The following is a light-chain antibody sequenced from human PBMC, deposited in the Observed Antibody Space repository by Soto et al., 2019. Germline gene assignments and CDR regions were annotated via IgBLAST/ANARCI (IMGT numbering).Light chain of an antibody. CDR3: QQYESSPWT. V-gene: IGKV3-20*01. CDR2: GAS. CDR1: QSVSSSF. J-gene: IGKJ1*01. Sequence: EIVLTQSPGTLSLSPGERATLSCRASQSVSSSFLDWYQQKPGQAPRTLIYGASSRASGIPDRFSGSGSGLDVSLPISRLELEDFAVYYCQQYESSPWTFGQGTKVEIK.